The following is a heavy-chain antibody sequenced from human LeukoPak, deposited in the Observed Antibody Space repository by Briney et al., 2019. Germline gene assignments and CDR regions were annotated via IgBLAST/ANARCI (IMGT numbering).Heavy chain of an antibody. V-gene: IGHV3-23*01. Sequence: GGSLRLSCAASGFTFSIYAMSWVRQAPGKGLEWVSAIGDTTYYADSVKGRFTISRDNAKNSLYLQMNSLRDEDTAVYYCARLVGSRSCSGGTCYSDYWGQGTLVTVSS. CDR3: ARLVGSRSCSGGTCYSDY. J-gene: IGHJ4*02. CDR1: GFTFSIYA. CDR2: IGDTT. D-gene: IGHD2-15*01.